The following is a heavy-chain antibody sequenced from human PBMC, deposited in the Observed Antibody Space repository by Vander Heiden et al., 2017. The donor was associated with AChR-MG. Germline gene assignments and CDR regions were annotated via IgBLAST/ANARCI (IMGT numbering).Heavy chain of an antibody. CDR2: IYYSGST. J-gene: IGHJ4*02. V-gene: IGHV4-39*01. CDR1: GGSIRSSSYY. Sequence: QLQLQESGPGLVKPSETLSLTCTVSGGSIRSSSYYWGWIRQPPGKGLGWIGSIYYSGSTYYNPSLKSRVTISVDTSKNQFSLKLSSVTAADTAVYYCARVGGNDRYYFDYWGQGTLVTVSS. CDR3: ARVGGNDRYYFDY. D-gene: IGHD1-1*01.